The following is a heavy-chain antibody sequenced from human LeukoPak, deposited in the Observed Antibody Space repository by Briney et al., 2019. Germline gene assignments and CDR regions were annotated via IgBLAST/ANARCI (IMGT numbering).Heavy chain of an antibody. CDR2: ISGSGGST. V-gene: IGHV3-23*01. D-gene: IGHD3-3*01. J-gene: IGHJ6*03. Sequence: RSLRLSCAASGFTFSSYAMQWVRQAPGKGLEWVSAISGSGGSTYYADSVKGRFTISRDNSKNTLYLQMNSLRAEDTAVYYCAKEGPYYDFCSGYFPYMDVWGKGTTVTDSS. CDR3: AKEGPYYDFCSGYFPYMDV. CDR1: GFTFSSYA.